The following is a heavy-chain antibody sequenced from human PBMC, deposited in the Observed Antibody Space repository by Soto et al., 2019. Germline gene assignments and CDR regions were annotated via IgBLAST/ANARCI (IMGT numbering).Heavy chain of an antibody. D-gene: IGHD2-2*02. CDR1: GFTFSNYA. CDR2: ITGSGDTT. CDR3: AKCGGYCSTTSCYNCYYYAMDV. J-gene: IGHJ6*02. V-gene: IGHV3-23*01. Sequence: GGSLRLSCAASGFTFSNYAMSWVRQAPGKGLEWVSSITGSGDTTYYAESVKGRFTISRDASRDTLYLQMNSLRAEDTAVYYCAKCGGYCSTTSCYNCYYYAMDVWGQGTTVTVSS.